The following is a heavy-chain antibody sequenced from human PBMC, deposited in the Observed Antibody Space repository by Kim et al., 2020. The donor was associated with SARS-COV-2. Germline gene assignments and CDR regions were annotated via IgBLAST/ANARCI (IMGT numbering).Heavy chain of an antibody. D-gene: IGHD2-21*02. CDR1: GFTFSDHY. V-gene: IGHV3-72*01. Sequence: GGSLRLSCAASGFTFSDHYMDWVRQAPGKGLEWVGRTRNKANSYTTEYAASVKGRFTISRDDSKNSLYLQMNSLKTEDTAVYYCASAYCGGDCYGDRGYWGQGTLVTVSS. CDR3: ASAYCGGDCYGDRGY. J-gene: IGHJ4*02. CDR2: TRNKANSYTT.